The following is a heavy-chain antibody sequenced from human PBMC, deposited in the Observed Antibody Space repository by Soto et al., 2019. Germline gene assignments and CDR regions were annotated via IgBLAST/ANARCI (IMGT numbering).Heavy chain of an antibody. D-gene: IGHD3-10*01. CDR2: ISFDGANK. Sequence: GGSLRLSCAASGFTFSSYAMHWVRQAPGKGLEWVAVISFDGANKFYADSVKGRFTISRDISRDTLYLQMSSLRDEDTAIYYCARDGYNRGGFDYWGQGTLVTVSS. CDR3: ARDGYNRGGFDY. V-gene: IGHV3-30-3*01. CDR1: GFTFSSYA. J-gene: IGHJ4*02.